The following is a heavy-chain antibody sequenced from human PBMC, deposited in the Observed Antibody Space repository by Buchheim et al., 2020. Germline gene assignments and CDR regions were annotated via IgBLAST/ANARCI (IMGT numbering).Heavy chain of an antibody. CDR3: ARDYDFWSGHPQPFDS. CDR2: IRQDGNDK. J-gene: IGHJ4*02. Sequence: EVQLVESGGGLVQPGGSLRLSCAGSGFTFSRYWMSWVRQAPGKGPEWVANIRQDGNDKYYVDSVKGRFTISRDHAKNSLFLQMNSLRVEDTAVYYCARDYDFWSGHPQPFDSWGQGTL. V-gene: IGHV3-7*01. CDR1: GFTFSRYW. D-gene: IGHD3-3*01.